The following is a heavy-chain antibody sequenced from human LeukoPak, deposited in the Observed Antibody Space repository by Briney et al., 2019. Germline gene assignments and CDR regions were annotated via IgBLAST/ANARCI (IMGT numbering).Heavy chain of an antibody. V-gene: IGHV3-15*01. CDR1: GFAFSNAW. CDR3: TTYSSSWYYFDS. CDR2: TKSKTDGGTT. Sequence: GGSLRLSCAASGFAFSNAWRSWVRQAPGKGLEWVGRTKSKTDGGTTEYAAPAKGRFTISRDDSKNTLYLQMNSLKTEDTAVYYCTTYSSSWYYFDSWGQGALVTVSS. J-gene: IGHJ4*02. D-gene: IGHD6-13*01.